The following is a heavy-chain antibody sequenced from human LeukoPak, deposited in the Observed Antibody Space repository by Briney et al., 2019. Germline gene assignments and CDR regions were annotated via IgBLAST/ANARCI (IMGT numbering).Heavy chain of an antibody. Sequence: SQTLSLTCAISGDSVSSNSAAWNWVRQSPERGLEWLGRTFYRSKWYNEYAVSVKGRITINPDTSKNQFSLQVNSVTPDDTAVYYCARGVERIDYWGQGTLDTVSS. J-gene: IGHJ4*02. CDR2: TFYRSKWYN. CDR3: ARGVERIDY. D-gene: IGHD1-1*01. V-gene: IGHV6-1*01. CDR1: GDSVSSNSAA.